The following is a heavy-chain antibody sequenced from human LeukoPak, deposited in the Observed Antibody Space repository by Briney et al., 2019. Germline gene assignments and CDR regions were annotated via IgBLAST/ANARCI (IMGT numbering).Heavy chain of an antibody. CDR1: GYTLTGYY. Sequence: GASVKVSCKASGYTLTGYYMHWVRQAPGQGLEWMGWINPNSGGTNYAQKFQGRVTMTRDTSISTAYMELSRLESDDTAVYYCARDGASGYLADYWGQGTLVTVSS. CDR2: INPNSGGT. V-gene: IGHV1-2*02. J-gene: IGHJ4*02. D-gene: IGHD3-3*01. CDR3: ARDGASGYLADY.